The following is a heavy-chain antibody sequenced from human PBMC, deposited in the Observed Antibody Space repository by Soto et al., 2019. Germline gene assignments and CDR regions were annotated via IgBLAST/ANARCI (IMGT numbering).Heavy chain of an antibody. J-gene: IGHJ2*01. D-gene: IGHD2-15*01. V-gene: IGHV3-13*04. Sequence: EVQLVESGGGLVQPGGSLRLSCAASGFTFSSYDMHWVRQATGKGLEWVSAIGTAGDTYYPGSVKGRFTISRENAKNSLYLQMNSLRAGDKAVYYCARGQLGYCSGGSCRPDARPNDWYFDLWGRGTLVTVSS. CDR1: GFTFSSYD. CDR3: ARGQLGYCSGGSCRPDARPNDWYFDL. CDR2: IGTAGDT.